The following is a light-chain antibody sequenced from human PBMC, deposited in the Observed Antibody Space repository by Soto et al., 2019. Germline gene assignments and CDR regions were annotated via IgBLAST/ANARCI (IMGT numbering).Light chain of an antibody. J-gene: IGKJ1*01. V-gene: IGKV1-5*03. CDR2: KAS. CDR1: QSVSAW. CDR3: QQYYSFWT. Sequence: DIHMTQSPSTLSASVGDTVTITFRSSQSVSAWLAWYQQKPGRAPKLLISKASSLEGGVPSRFSGRGSGTEFTLTISSLQPDDFATYYCQQYYSFWTFGQGTKVDIK.